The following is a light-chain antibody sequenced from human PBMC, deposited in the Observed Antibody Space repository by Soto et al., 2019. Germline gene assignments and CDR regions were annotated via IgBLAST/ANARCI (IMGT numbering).Light chain of an antibody. Sequence: EIVLTQSPGTLYLSPGERATLSCRASRSVSSGYLAWYQQKPGQAPRLLIYGAASRATGIPDRFSASGSGTDFTRTISRLEAEDFAVDDCQEYGSSPFAFGQGTKLEIK. V-gene: IGKV3-20*01. CDR2: GAA. J-gene: IGKJ2*01. CDR3: QEYGSSPFA. CDR1: RSVSSGY.